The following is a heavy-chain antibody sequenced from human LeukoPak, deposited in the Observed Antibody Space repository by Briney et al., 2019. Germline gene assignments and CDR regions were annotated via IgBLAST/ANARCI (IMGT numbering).Heavy chain of an antibody. CDR2: IYYSGST. J-gene: IGHJ4*02. CDR1: GGSFSGYY. Sequence: PSETLSLTCAVYGGSFSGYYWSWIRQPPGKGLEWIGYIYYSGSTYYNPSLKSRVTISVDTSKNQFSLKLSSVTAADTAVYYCATTNDYGDYFDYWGQGTLVTVSS. V-gene: IGHV4-30-4*01. CDR3: ATTNDYGDYFDY. D-gene: IGHD4-17*01.